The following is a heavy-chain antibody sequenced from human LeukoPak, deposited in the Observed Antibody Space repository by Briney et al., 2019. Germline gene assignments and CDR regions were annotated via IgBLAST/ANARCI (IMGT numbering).Heavy chain of an antibody. D-gene: IGHD6-13*01. J-gene: IGHJ4*02. CDR1: GGTFSSYA. CDR2: IIPILGIA. V-gene: IGHV1-69*04. CDR3: ARDLGYSSSWREYYFDY. Sequence: ASVKVSCKASGGTFSSYAISWVRQAPGQGLEWMGRIIPILGIANYAQKFQGRVTITADKSTSTAYMELSSLRSEDTAIYYCARDLGYSSSWREYYFDYWGQGTLVTVPS.